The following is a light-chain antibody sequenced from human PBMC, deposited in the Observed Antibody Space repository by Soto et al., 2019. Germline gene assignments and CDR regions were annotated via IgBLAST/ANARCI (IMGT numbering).Light chain of an antibody. CDR3: CSYAGSSTYV. CDR1: SSDVGSYNL. V-gene: IGLV2-23*01. J-gene: IGLJ1*01. Sequence: QSVLTQPASVSGSPGQSITIPCTGTSSDVGSYNLVSWYQQHPGKASKLMIYEGSKRPSGVSNRFSGSKSGNTASPTISGLQAEDEADYYCCSYAGSSTYVFGTGTKVTVL. CDR2: EGS.